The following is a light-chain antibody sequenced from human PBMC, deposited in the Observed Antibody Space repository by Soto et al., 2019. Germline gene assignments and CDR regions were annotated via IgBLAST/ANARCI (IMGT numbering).Light chain of an antibody. J-gene: IGLJ2*01. CDR2: EVS. CDR3: SSYTSSGTVL. V-gene: IGLV2-14*01. Sequence: SALTQPASVSGSPGQSITISCTGTNSDVGVYNYVSWYQQHPGKAPKLMIYEVSKRPSGVSHRFSGSKSGNTASLTISGLQAEDEGDYYCSSYTSSGTVLFGGGTKLTVL. CDR1: NSDVGVYNY.